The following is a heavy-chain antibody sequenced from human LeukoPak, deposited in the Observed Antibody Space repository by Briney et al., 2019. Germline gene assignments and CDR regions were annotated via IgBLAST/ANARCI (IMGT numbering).Heavy chain of an antibody. CDR2: ISAYNGNT. Sequence: GASVKVSCKASGYTFTSYGISWVRQAPGQGLEWMGWISAYNGNTNYAQKLQGRVTMTTDTSTSTAYMELSSLRSEDTAVYYCASNDILTGYPLPPDYWGQGTLVTVSS. CDR1: GYTFTSYG. V-gene: IGHV1-18*01. J-gene: IGHJ4*02. CDR3: ASNDILTGYPLPPDY. D-gene: IGHD3-9*01.